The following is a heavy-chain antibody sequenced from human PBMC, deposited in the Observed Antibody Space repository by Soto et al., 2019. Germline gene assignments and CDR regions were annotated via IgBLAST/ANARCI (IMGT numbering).Heavy chain of an antibody. D-gene: IGHD3-22*01. CDR3: AGSPEWYYALHQLVITTLGFY. Sequence: QVQLVQSGAEVKKPGSSVKVSCKASGGTFSRFAFSWVRQAPGQGLEWMGGFIPVFGAANYAQKFQGRVTITADESNNTAYMELSSMKSEDTAVYYCAGSPEWYYALHQLVITTLGFYWGQGTLVTVAS. CDR1: GGTFSRFA. CDR2: FIPVFGAA. J-gene: IGHJ4*02. V-gene: IGHV1-69*01.